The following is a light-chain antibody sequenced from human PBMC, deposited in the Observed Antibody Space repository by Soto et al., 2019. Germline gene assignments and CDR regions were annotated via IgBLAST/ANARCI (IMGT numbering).Light chain of an antibody. CDR3: QQYGSSPIT. J-gene: IGKJ5*01. CDR2: ETS. Sequence: EIVLTQSPDTLSSSPGERATLSCRASQSVISMYLAWYQQKPGQAPSLLIYETSSRTTGIPDRFSGSGSGTDFTLTISRLEPEDFAVYYCQQYGSSPITFGQGTRLEIK. V-gene: IGKV3-20*01. CDR1: QSVISMY.